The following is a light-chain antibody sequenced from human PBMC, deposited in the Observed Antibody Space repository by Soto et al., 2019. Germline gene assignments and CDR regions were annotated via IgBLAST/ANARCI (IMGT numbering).Light chain of an antibody. Sequence: AIRMTQSPSSFSASIGDRVTITCRASQDISSSLGWYQQIPGRAPKLLISGASNLQSGVPSRFSGSGSGTDFTLTISSLQSEDFATYYCQHYYSSPPIFGQGTKVDIK. CDR1: QDISSS. V-gene: IGKV1-8*01. CDR3: QHYYSSPPI. J-gene: IGKJ1*01. CDR2: GAS.